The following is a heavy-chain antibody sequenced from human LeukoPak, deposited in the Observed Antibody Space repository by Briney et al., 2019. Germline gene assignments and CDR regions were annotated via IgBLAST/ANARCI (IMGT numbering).Heavy chain of an antibody. Sequence: SETLSLTCTVSGGSISSSSFYWGWIRQPPGKGLEWIGTIYYSGSTNYNPSLKSRVTISVDTSKNQFSLKLSSVTAADTAVYYCARMESVSQVDTAMVAYYFDYWGQGTLVTVSS. CDR3: ARMESVSQVDTAMVAYYFDY. CDR1: GGSISSSSFY. CDR2: IYYSGST. D-gene: IGHD5-18*01. J-gene: IGHJ4*02. V-gene: IGHV4-39*07.